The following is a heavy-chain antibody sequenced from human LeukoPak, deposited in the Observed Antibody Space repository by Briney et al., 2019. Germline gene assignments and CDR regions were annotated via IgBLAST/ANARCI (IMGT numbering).Heavy chain of an antibody. Sequence: HAGGSLRLSCAASGFTFTSYWMHWVRQGPGKGLVWVSRINSDGSRIDYADSVKGRFTISRDNAKNTLYLQLNSLRADDTAVYYCARNPRNPRVYGSSTFGYWGQGTLVTVSS. J-gene: IGHJ4*02. CDR2: INSDGSRI. CDR1: GFTFTSYW. CDR3: ARNPRNPRVYGSSTFGY. D-gene: IGHD1-26*01. V-gene: IGHV3-74*01.